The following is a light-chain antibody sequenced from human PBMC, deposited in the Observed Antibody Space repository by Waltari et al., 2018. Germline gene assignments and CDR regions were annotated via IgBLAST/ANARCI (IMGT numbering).Light chain of an antibody. CDR1: QSVSSY. CDR3: HQYVESPAT. J-gene: IGKJ1*01. Sequence: EIVLTQSPGTVSLSPGDRATFSCWASQSVSSYLAWSQQKPGQAPRLLIYHASTRATGIPDRFSGSGSGTDFSLTISRLEPEDFAMYYCHQYVESPATFGQGTKVDIK. CDR2: HAS. V-gene: IGKV3-20*01.